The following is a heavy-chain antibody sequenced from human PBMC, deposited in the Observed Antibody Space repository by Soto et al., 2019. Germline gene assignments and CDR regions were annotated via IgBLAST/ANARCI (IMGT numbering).Heavy chain of an antibody. J-gene: IGHJ4*01. Sequence: VQLAESGGGLVQPGGSLRLSCAASGFTFSDHYMDWVRQAPGKGLEWVGRSRDKVHSHTTEYAASVKGRFTISRGDSENSLYLQMNSLKTEDTAVYYCARGVVSTGYFDYWGHGTLVTVSS. CDR1: GFTFSDHY. V-gene: IGHV3-72*01. CDR2: SRDKVHSHTT. D-gene: IGHD5-12*01. CDR3: ARGVVSTGYFDY.